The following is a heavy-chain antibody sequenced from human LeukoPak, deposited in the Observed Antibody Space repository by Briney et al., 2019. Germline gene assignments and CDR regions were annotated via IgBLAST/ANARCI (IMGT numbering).Heavy chain of an antibody. V-gene: IGHV4-59*01. CDR2: IYYSGST. D-gene: IGHD3-22*01. Sequence: SETLSLTCTVSGGSISSYYWSWIRQPPGKGLEWIGYIYYSGSTNYNPFLKSRVTISVDTSKNQFSLKLSSVTAADTAVYYCARVRRSGYYDFDYWGQGTLVTVSS. CDR3: ARVRRSGYYDFDY. J-gene: IGHJ4*02. CDR1: GGSISSYY.